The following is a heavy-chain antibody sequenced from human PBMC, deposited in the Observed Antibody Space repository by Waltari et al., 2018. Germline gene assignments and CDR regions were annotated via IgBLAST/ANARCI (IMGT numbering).Heavy chain of an antibody. CDR3: ARVQQLERQNYYGMDV. CDR2: INHSGST. Sequence: QVQLQQWGAGLLKPSETLSLTCAVHGGSFRGYYLSWIRQPPGKGLEWIGEINHSGSTNYNPSLKSRVTISVDTSKNQFSLKLSSVTAADTAVYYCARVQQLERQNYYGMDVWGQGTTVTVSS. D-gene: IGHD1-1*01. V-gene: IGHV4-34*01. J-gene: IGHJ6*02. CDR1: GGSFRGYY.